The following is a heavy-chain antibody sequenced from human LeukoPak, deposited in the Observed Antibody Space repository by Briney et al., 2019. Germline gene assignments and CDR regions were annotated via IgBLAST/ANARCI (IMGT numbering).Heavy chain of an antibody. D-gene: IGHD3-9*01. V-gene: IGHV3-11*05. CDR2: ISSSSSYT. CDR3: ARAVGGIRYFDWYNWFDP. Sequence: GGSLRLSCAASGFTFSDYHMSWIRQAPGKGLEWVSYISSSSSYTNYADSVKGRFTISRDNAKNSLYLQMNSLRAEDTAVYYCARAVGGIRYFDWYNWFDPWGQGTLVTVSS. CDR1: GFTFSDYH. J-gene: IGHJ5*02.